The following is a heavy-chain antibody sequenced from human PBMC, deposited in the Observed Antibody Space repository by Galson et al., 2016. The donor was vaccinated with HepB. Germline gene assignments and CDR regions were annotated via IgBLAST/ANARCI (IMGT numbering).Heavy chain of an antibody. J-gene: IGHJ6*02. CDR2: ISSSSGTI. V-gene: IGHV3-48*02. CDR1: GFTFSSYS. Sequence: SLRLSCAASGFTFSSYSMNWVRQAPGKGLEWVSYISSSSGTIYYADSVKGRFTISRDNAKNSLYLQMNSLRDEDTAVYYCARELSSGGYSPYYYYGMDVWGQGTTVTVSS. D-gene: IGHD6-19*01. CDR3: ARELSSGGYSPYYYYGMDV.